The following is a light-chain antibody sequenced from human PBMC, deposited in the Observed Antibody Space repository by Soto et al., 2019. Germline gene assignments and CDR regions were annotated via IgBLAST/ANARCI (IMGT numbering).Light chain of an antibody. Sequence: EIVLTQPPATRSLSPGERVTLSCGASQSLTNNFLAWYQQRPGLAPRLLIFDASTRASGVPDRFSGSGSGTDFTLTISRLEPEDFAVYYCQHFGNSPTFGGGTKVEFK. CDR1: QSLTNNF. CDR2: DAS. CDR3: QHFGNSPT. V-gene: IGKV3D-20*01. J-gene: IGKJ4*01.